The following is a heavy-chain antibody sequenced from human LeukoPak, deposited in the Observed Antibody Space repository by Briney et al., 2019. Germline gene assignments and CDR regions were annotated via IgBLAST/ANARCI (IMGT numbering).Heavy chain of an antibody. CDR2: IYYSGST. D-gene: IGHD6-13*01. CDR1: GGSISSYY. CDR3: ARAVYSSTQYNWFDP. Sequence: SESLSLTCTVSGGSISSYYWSWIRQPPGKGLEWIGYIYYSGSTNYNPSLKSRVTISVDTSKNQFSLKLSSVTAADTAVYYCARAVYSSTQYNWFDPWGQGTLVTVSS. J-gene: IGHJ5*02. V-gene: IGHV4-59*01.